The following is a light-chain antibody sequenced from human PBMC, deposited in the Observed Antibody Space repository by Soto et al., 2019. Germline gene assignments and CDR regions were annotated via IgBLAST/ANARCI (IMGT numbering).Light chain of an antibody. CDR1: QSLAHSDGNTY. Sequence: DIVMTQTPLSSPVTLGQPASISCRSSQSLAHSDGNTYLSWLHQRPGQPPRPLIYQISNHLSGAPDRFSGVGAGKEFTLRISRVEAEDVGIYYSLQTTQFPRTFGQGTKVEIK. V-gene: IGKV2-24*01. J-gene: IGKJ1*01. CDR2: QIS. CDR3: LQTTQFPRT.